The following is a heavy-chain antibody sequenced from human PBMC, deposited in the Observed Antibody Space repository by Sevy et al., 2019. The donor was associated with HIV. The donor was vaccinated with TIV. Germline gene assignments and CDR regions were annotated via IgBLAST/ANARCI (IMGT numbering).Heavy chain of an antibody. CDR2: ISRSSSYI. J-gene: IGHJ4*02. CDR1: GFTFSSYS. CDR3: ARDNGSYSSSSFDY. V-gene: IGHV3-21*01. D-gene: IGHD6-6*01. Sequence: GGSLRLSCAASGFTFSSYSMNWVRQAPGKGLEWVSSISRSSSYIYYADSVKGRFTISRDNAKNSLYLQMNSLRAEDTAVYYCARDNGSYSSSSFDYWDQGTLVTVSS.